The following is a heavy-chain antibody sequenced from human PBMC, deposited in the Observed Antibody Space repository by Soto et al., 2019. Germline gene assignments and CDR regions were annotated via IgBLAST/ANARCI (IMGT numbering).Heavy chain of an antibody. D-gene: IGHD3-10*01. Sequence: GASVKVSCKASGGTFSSYAISWVRQAPGQGLEWMGGIIPIFGTANYAQKFQGRVTITADESTSTAYMELSSLRSEDTAVYYCATTMVRGVIRRTFYYYYGMDVWGQGTTVTAP. V-gene: IGHV1-69*13. J-gene: IGHJ6*02. CDR1: GGTFSSYA. CDR2: IIPIFGTA. CDR3: ATTMVRGVIRRTFYYYYGMDV.